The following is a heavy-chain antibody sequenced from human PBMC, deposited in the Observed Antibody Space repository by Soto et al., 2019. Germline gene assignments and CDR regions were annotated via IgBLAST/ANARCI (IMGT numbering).Heavy chain of an antibody. CDR2: ISGSGGST. CDR1: GFTFSSYA. J-gene: IGHJ6*03. Sequence: GGSLRLSCAASGFTFSSYAMSWVRQAPGKGLEWVSAISGSGGSTYYADSVKGRFTISRDNSKNTLYLQMNSLRAEDTAVYYCAKDGNRLQFDYYYYYYYMDVWGKGTTVTVSS. D-gene: IGHD4-4*01. V-gene: IGHV3-23*01. CDR3: AKDGNRLQFDYYYYYYYMDV.